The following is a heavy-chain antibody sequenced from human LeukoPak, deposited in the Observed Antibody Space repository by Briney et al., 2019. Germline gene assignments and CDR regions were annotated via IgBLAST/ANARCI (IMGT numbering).Heavy chain of an antibody. CDR3: ARDDSVYRIAAAGTKY. V-gene: IGHV3-30*03. D-gene: IGHD6-13*01. CDR2: ISYDGSNK. Sequence: PGGSLRLSCAASGFTFSSYGMHWVRQAPGKGLEWVAVISYDGSNKYYADSVKGRFTISRDNSKNTLYLRMNSLRAEDTAVYYCARDDSVYRIAAAGTKYWGQGTLVTVSS. J-gene: IGHJ4*02. CDR1: GFTFSSYG.